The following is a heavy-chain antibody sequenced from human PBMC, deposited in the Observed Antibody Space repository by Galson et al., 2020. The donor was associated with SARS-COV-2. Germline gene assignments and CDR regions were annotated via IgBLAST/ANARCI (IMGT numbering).Heavy chain of an antibody. J-gene: IGHJ3*01. V-gene: IGHV4-59*01. Sequence: ETSETLSLTCSVSGASISSYYWSWIRQPPVKGLEWIGYIYNSGGTNYNPSLKSPVTISVDTSKNQFSLKLSSVTAADTAVYYCARQNSYTWAFDVWGQGIMVTVSS. CDR1: GASISSYY. CDR3: ARQNSYTWAFDV. CDR2: IYNSGGT. D-gene: IGHD5-18*01.